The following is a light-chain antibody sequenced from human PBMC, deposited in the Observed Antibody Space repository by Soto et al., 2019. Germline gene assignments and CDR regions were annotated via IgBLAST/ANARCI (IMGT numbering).Light chain of an antibody. CDR3: SSYTSSSTLSTYV. Sequence: QSALTQPASVSGSPGQSITISCTGTSSDVGGYNYVSWYQHHPGKAPKLMIYDVSNRPSGVSNRFSGSMSGNTASLIISGLQAEDEADYYCSSYTSSSTLSTYVFGTGTKLTVL. CDR1: SSDVGGYNY. V-gene: IGLV2-14*03. J-gene: IGLJ1*01. CDR2: DVS.